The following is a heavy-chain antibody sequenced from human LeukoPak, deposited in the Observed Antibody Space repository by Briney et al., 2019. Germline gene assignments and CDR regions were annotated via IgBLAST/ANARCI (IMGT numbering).Heavy chain of an antibody. V-gene: IGHV1-8*01. Sequence: ASVKVSCKASGYTFTSYDINWVRQATGQGLEWMGWMNPNSGNTGYARKFQGRVTMTRNTSISTAYMELSSLRSEDTAVYYCARLQGSSWSYYFDYWGQGTLVTVSS. CDR3: ARLQGSSWSYYFDY. D-gene: IGHD6-13*01. CDR2: MNPNSGNT. J-gene: IGHJ4*02. CDR1: GYTFTSYD.